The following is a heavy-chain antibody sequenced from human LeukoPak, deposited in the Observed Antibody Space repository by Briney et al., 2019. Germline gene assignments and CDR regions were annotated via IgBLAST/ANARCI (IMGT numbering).Heavy chain of an antibody. V-gene: IGHV4-4*02. D-gene: IGHD1-14*01. Sequence: PSETLSLTCTVSLDSTTSNFWSWVRQPPGKGLEWIGEIHRSGSPNYNPSLQSRVTISIDRSRNQIVLELSSVTAADTAVYYCAREILGGFNPGAYWGQETLVTVSS. CDR1: LDSTTSNF. CDR3: AREILGGFNPGAY. CDR2: IHRSGSP. J-gene: IGHJ4*02.